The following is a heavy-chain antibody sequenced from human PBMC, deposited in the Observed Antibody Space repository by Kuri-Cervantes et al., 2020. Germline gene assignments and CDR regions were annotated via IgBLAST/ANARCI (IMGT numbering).Heavy chain of an antibody. CDR1: GGSVSSGSYY. D-gene: IGHD4-17*01. CDR3: ARMTTVTRDGYYYYGMDV. CDR2: IYYSGST. Sequence: CSVCGGSVSSGSYYWSWIRQPPGKGLEWIGYIYYSGSTNYNPSLKSRVTISVDTSKNQFSLKLSSVTAADTAVYYCARMTTVTRDGYYYYGMDVWGQGTTVTVSS. J-gene: IGHJ6*02. V-gene: IGHV4-61*01.